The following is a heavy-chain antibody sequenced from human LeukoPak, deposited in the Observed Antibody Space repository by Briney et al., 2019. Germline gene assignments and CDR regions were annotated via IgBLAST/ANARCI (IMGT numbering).Heavy chain of an antibody. Sequence: ASVKVSCKASGYTFTSYDINWVRQATGQGLEWMGWMNPNSGNTGYAQKFQGRVTITRNTSISTAYMELSSLRSEDTAVYYCVRTSVAPHDKIGFLDHWGQGTLVTVSS. D-gene: IGHD3-22*01. CDR3: VRTSVAPHDKIGFLDH. V-gene: IGHV1-8*03. CDR2: MNPNSGNT. J-gene: IGHJ4*02. CDR1: GYTFTSYD.